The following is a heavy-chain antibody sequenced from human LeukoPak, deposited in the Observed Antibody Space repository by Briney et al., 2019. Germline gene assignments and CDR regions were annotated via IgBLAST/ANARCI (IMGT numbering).Heavy chain of an antibody. Sequence: SETLSLTCSVSGGSISSSSYNWGWIRQPPGKGLEGIGIIDNSGSTYYNASLKSRVTISVDTSKNQLSLKLRFVTAADTAVYYCARPPGIAAAWFDPWGQGTLVTVSS. V-gene: IGHV4-39*01. J-gene: IGHJ5*02. CDR2: IDNSGST. D-gene: IGHD6-13*01. CDR3: ARPPGIAAAWFDP. CDR1: GGSISSSSYN.